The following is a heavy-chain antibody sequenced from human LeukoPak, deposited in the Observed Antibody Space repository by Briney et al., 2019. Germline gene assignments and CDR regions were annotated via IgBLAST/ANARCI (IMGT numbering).Heavy chain of an antibody. V-gene: IGHV3-30-3*01. CDR1: GFTFNRYA. CDR2: IAPDGNDQ. CDR3: ARDFDQGGADYYFAY. D-gene: IGHD3-9*01. Sequence: GRSLRLSCAASGFTFNRYAIHWVRQAPGKGLEWVTVIAPDGNDQHYADSVKGRFTISRDNSKNTVFLQMNSLRIEDTAVYYCARDFDQGGADYYFAYWGQGTLVTVSS. J-gene: IGHJ4*02.